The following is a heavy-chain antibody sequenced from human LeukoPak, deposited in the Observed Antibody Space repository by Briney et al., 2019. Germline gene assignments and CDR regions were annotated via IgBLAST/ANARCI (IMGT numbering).Heavy chain of an antibody. CDR2: INAGNGNT. V-gene: IGHV1-3*01. CDR1: GYTFTSYA. Sequence: GASVKVSCKASGYTFTSYAMHWVRQAPGQRLEWMGWINAGNGNTKYSQKFQGRVTITRDTSASTAYMELSSLGSEDTAVYYCARDRVVVGATPGMDVWGQGTTVTVSS. J-gene: IGHJ6*02. CDR3: ARDRVVVGATPGMDV. D-gene: IGHD1-26*01.